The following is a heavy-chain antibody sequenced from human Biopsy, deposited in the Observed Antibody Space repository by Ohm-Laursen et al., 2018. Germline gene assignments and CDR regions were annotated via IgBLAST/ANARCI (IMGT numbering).Heavy chain of an antibody. CDR1: GFPFSDYH. Sequence: SLRLSCTAFGFPFSDYHMRWIRQAPGRGLEWVSYISGGGTIYYGDSMKGRVTISRDNAKNSLYLQMYSLRAEDTAVYYCARDTRWSPYSMDVWGQGPTVTVSS. V-gene: IGHV3-11*01. J-gene: IGHJ6*02. D-gene: IGHD4-23*01. CDR3: ARDTRWSPYSMDV. CDR2: ISGGGTI.